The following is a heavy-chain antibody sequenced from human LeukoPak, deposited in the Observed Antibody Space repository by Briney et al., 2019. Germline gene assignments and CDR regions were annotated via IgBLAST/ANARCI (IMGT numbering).Heavy chain of an antibody. CDR2: IYPGDSDT. D-gene: IGHD7-27*01. CDR3: ATGDNGGLRYFDY. V-gene: IGHV5-51*01. Sequence: GESLKISCKASGYTFTTYWIAWVRQMPGKGLEWMGSIYPGDSDTRNSPSFQGQVTISADKSISTAYLQWSSLKASDTAMYYCATGDNGGLRYFDYWGQGTLVTVSS. CDR1: GYTFTTYW. J-gene: IGHJ4*02.